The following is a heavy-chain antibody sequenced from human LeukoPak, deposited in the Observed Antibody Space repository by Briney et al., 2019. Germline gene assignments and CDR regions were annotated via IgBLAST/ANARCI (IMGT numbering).Heavy chain of an antibody. J-gene: IGHJ4*02. Sequence: PSETLSLTCSVSGGSISSYYWSWIRQPAGKGLEWIGRIYPSGSTNYTPSLKSRFTMSVDTSKNQFSLKRSSVTAADTAVYYCARTSPRAATFDSWGQGTLVTVSS. CDR1: GGSISSYY. V-gene: IGHV4-4*07. CDR2: IYPSGST. CDR3: ARTSPRAATFDS. D-gene: IGHD2-15*01.